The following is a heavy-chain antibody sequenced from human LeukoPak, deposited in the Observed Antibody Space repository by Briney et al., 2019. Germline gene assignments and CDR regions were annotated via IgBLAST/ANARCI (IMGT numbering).Heavy chain of an antibody. Sequence: GGSLRLPCAASGFTFSNYDMNWVRQAPGKGLEWVSYISGSGNTIYYVDSVKGRFTISRDNAKSSLCLQMNSLRAEDTAVYYCARVRGYRYGFSWGQGTLVTVSS. CDR3: ARVRGYRYGFS. CDR2: ISGSGNTI. CDR1: GFTFSNYD. D-gene: IGHD5-18*01. V-gene: IGHV3-48*03. J-gene: IGHJ5*02.